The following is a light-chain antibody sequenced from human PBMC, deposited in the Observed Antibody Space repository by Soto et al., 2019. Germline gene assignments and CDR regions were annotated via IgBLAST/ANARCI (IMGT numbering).Light chain of an antibody. J-gene: IGLJ3*02. Sequence: QSVLTQPPSVSGAPGQRVTISCTRSSSNIGAGYDVHWYQQHPGTAPKLLIYGNSNRPSGVPDRFSGSKSGTSASLAITGLQAEDEADYYCQSYDSSLSGWVFGGGTKLTVL. CDR1: SSNIGAGYD. CDR3: QSYDSSLSGWV. CDR2: GNS. V-gene: IGLV1-40*01.